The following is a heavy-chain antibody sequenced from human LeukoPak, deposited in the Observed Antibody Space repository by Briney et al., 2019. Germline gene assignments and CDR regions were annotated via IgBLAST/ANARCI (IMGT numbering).Heavy chain of an antibody. CDR2: ISSSSSYI. CDR1: GFTFSSYS. Sequence: GGSLRLSCAASGFTFSSYSMNWVRQAPGNGLEWVSSISSSSSYIYYADSVKGRFTISRDNAKNSLYLQMNSLRAEDTAVYYCARDWAAVAGSFDYWGQGTLVTVSS. V-gene: IGHV3-21*01. D-gene: IGHD6-19*01. CDR3: ARDWAAVAGSFDY. J-gene: IGHJ4*02.